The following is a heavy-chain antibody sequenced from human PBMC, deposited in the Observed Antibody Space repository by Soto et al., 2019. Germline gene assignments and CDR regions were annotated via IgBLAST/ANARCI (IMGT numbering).Heavy chain of an antibody. V-gene: IGHV1-18*01. CDR2: INAYNGDT. J-gene: IGHJ4*02. CDR3: EREVAAAGGEYDY. D-gene: IGHD6-13*01. Sequence: QVQLVQSGAEVKNPGASVKVSCKASGYTFTSYGIGWVRQAPGQVLEWMGWINAYNGDTNYAQKVQARVTMTTDTSTSTAYMEVRSLRSDDTAVYYCEREVAAAGGEYDYWGQGTLVTVSS. CDR1: GYTFTSYG.